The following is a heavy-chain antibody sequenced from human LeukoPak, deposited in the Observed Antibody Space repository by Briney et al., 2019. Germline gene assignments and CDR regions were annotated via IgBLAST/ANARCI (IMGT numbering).Heavy chain of an antibody. D-gene: IGHD2/OR15-2a*01. V-gene: IGHV3-21*01. CDR1: GFTFDDYT. J-gene: IGHJ5*02. CDR3: ARSPTFRGWFDP. Sequence: GGSLRLSCAASGFTFDDYTMHWVRQAPGKGLEWVAYISIGTSFIYYADSVKGRFTISRDNAKNSLYLQVNSLRAEDTAVYYCARSPTFRGWFDPWGQGTLVTVSS. CDR2: ISIGTSFI.